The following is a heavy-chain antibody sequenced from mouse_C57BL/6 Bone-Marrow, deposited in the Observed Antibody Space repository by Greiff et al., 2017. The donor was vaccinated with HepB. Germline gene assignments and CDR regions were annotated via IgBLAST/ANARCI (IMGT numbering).Heavy chain of an antibody. D-gene: IGHD3-2*02. CDR1: GYSITSGYY. Sequence: VQLKQSGPGLVKPSQSLSLTCSVTGYSITSGYYWNWIRQFPGNKLEWMGYISYDGSNNYNPSLKNRISITRDTSKNQFFLKLNSVTTEDTATYYCARGRTAQATFAYWGQGTLVTVSA. CDR2: ISYDGSN. J-gene: IGHJ3*01. CDR3: ARGRTAQATFAY. V-gene: IGHV3-6*01.